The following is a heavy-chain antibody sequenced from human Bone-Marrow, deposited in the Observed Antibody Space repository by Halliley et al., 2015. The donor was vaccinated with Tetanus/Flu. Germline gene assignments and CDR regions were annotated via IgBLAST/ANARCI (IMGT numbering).Heavy chain of an antibody. CDR3: SRSTGYDSSFDN. Sequence: LVWVSRIGFDGSTTRYADSVRGRFSISRDNANNTLFLHMNSLRPEDTAVYYCSRSTGYDSSFDNWGQGTLVTVSS. CDR2: IGFDGSTT. D-gene: IGHD5-12*01. J-gene: IGHJ4*02. V-gene: IGHV3-74*01.